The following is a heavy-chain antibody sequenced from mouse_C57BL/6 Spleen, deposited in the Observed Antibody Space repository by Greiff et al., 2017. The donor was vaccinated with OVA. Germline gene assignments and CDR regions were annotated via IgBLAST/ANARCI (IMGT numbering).Heavy chain of an antibody. V-gene: IGHV1-82*01. J-gene: IGHJ3*01. CDR2: IYPGDGDT. D-gene: IGHD1-2*01. Sequence: VQLQQSGPELVKPGASVKISCKASGYAFSSSWMNWVKQRPGKGLEWIGRIYPGDGDTNYNGKFKGKATLTADKSSSTAYMQLSSLTSEDSAVYFCANYGGVAYWGQGTLVTVSA. CDR3: ANYGGVAY. CDR1: GYAFSSSW.